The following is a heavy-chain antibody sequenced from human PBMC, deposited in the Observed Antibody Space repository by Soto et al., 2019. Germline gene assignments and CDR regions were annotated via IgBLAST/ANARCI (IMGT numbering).Heavy chain of an antibody. CDR3: AKDRGLITMIVVVISFDI. Sequence: GSLRLSCAASGFTFSPYEMNWVRQAPGKGLEWISYISSSATTIHYADSVKGRFTISRDNAKKSLYLQMNSLRAEDTAVYYCAKDRGLITMIVVVISFDIWGQGTMVTVSS. J-gene: IGHJ3*02. V-gene: IGHV3-48*03. D-gene: IGHD3-22*01. CDR2: ISSSATTI. CDR1: GFTFSPYE.